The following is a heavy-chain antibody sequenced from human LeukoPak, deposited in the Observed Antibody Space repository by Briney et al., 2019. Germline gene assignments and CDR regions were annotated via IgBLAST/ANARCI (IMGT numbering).Heavy chain of an antibody. CDR2: ISSSSSTI. V-gene: IGHV3-48*04. CDR3: VKGAGYYYDSRFDY. D-gene: IGHD3-22*01. CDR1: GFTVSSNY. Sequence: PGGSLRLSCAASGFTVSSNYMSWVRQAPGKGLEWVSYISSSSSTIYYADSVKGRFTISRDNAKNSLYLQMNSLRAEDTALYYCVKGAGYYYDSRFDYWGQGTLVTVSS. J-gene: IGHJ4*02.